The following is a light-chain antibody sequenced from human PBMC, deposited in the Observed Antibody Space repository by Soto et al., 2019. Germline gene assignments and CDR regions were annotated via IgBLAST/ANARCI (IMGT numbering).Light chain of an antibody. V-gene: IGKV3-20*01. J-gene: IGKJ1*01. CDR2: GAS. CDR3: QHYNSYSEA. CDR1: QSVSSSY. Sequence: EIALTQSPGTLSLSPGERATLSCLASQSVSSSYLAWYQQKPGQAPRLLIYGASSRATGIPDRFSGSGSGTEFTLTISSLQPDDFATYYCQHYNSYSEAFGQGTKVDIK.